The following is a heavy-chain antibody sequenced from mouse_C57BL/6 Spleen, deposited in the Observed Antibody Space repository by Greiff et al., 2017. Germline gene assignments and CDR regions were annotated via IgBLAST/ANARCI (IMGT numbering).Heavy chain of an antibody. CDR3: ARIFDYSNYDYAMDY. J-gene: IGHJ4*01. CDR1: GFSLTSYG. D-gene: IGHD2-5*01. V-gene: IGHV2-2*01. Sequence: VKLVESGPGLVQPSQSLSITCTVSGFSLTSYGVHWVRQSPGKGLEWLGVIWSGGSTAYNAAFISRLSISKDNSKSQVFFKMNSLQADDTAIYYCARIFDYSNYDYAMDYWGQGTSVTVSS. CDR2: IWSGGST.